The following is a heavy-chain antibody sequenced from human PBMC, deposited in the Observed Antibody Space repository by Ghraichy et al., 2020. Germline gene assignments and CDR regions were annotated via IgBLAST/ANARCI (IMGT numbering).Heavy chain of an antibody. CDR1: GFTFSGYS. J-gene: IGHJ6*02. CDR2: ITGSGRNI. Sequence: GGSLRLSCVGSGFTFSGYSMNWVRQSPGKGLEWVSYITGSGRNIFYADSVKGRFTISRDNAQNSLYLQMNSLRDEDTAVYYCARGSRVVRFYYYDGMDVWGQGTTVTVSS. D-gene: IGHD4-23*01. CDR3: ARGSRVVRFYYYDGMDV. V-gene: IGHV3-48*02.